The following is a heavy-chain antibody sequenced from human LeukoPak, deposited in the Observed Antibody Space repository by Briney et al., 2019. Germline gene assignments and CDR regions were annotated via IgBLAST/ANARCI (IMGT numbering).Heavy chain of an antibody. D-gene: IGHD5-12*01. J-gene: IGHJ4*02. V-gene: IGHV3-7*01. CDR2: INQDGSKE. CDR3: VRDGGVSGYDLLDY. Sequence: GGSLRLSCAASGFTFSNYWMTWVRQAPGKGLEWVAHINQDGSKEYYMASVKDRFTISRANAKNSLSLQMTSLRAEDTAVYYCVRDGGVSGYDLLDYWGQGTLVTVSS. CDR1: GFTFSNYW.